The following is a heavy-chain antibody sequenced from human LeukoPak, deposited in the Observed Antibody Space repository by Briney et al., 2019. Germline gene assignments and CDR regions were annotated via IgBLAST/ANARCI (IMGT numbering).Heavy chain of an antibody. CDR2: INWNGGST. CDR3: ARGPLAYDSSGYYLMAAFDI. V-gene: IGHV3-20*04. D-gene: IGHD3-22*01. J-gene: IGHJ3*02. Sequence: GSLRLSCAASGFTFDDYSMSWVRQAPGKGLEWVSGINWNGGSTGYADSVKGRFTISRDNAKNSLYLQMNSLRAEDTALYYCARGPLAYDSSGYYLMAAFDIWGQGTMVTVSS. CDR1: GFTFDDYS.